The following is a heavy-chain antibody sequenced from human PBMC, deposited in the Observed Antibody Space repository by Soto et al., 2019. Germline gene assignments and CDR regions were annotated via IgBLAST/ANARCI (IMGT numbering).Heavy chain of an antibody. CDR1: GDPVSSGSYY. CDR3: ARDVRDTSMVTGFFY. D-gene: IGHD5-18*01. Sequence: SETLSLTCTVSGDPVSSGSYYWNWIRQPPGKGLDWIGYIYYTGSTNYNPSLQSRVTISADKSKNQFSLKLSSVTAADTAVYYCARDVRDTSMVTGFFYWDQGLLVTVSS. V-gene: IGHV4-61*01. J-gene: IGHJ4*02. CDR2: IYYTGST.